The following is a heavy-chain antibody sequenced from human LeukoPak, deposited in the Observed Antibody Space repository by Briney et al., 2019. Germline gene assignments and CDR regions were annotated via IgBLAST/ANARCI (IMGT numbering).Heavy chain of an antibody. V-gene: IGHV3-74*01. CDR1: GFTFSSYW. CDR2: INSDGSST. CDR3: ARESFSFCYDY. Sequence: PGGSLRLSCAASGFTFSSYWMHWVRQAPGKGLVWVSRINSDGSSTSYADSVKGRFTISRDNAKNTLYLQVNSLRAEDAAVYYCARESFSFCYDYWGQGTLVTVSS. J-gene: IGHJ4*02. D-gene: IGHD3-16*02.